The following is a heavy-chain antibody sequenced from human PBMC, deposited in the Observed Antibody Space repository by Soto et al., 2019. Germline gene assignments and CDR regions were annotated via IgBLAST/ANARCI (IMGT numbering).Heavy chain of an antibody. CDR1: GFSLSTSGVG. D-gene: IGHD6-6*01. J-gene: IGHJ4*02. CDR3: SHSPYSSSSYDFDY. V-gene: IGHV2-5*02. Sequence: QITLKESGPTLVKPTQSLTLTCTFSGFSLSTSGVGVGWIRQPPGKALEWFALIYWDDDKRISPFLKSRLTITKDTSKNQMVPTITDMDTVDTATYYCSHSPYSSSSYDFDYWGQGTLVTVSS. CDR2: IYWDDDK.